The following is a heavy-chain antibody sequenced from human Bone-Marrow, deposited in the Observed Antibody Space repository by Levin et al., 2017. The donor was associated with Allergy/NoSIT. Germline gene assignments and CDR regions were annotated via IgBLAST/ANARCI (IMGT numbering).Heavy chain of an antibody. J-gene: IGHJ4*02. V-gene: IGHV4-34*01. D-gene: IGHD3-10*01. CDR2: INHSGST. CDR1: GGSFSGYY. CDR3: ARVPHYYGSGSYPDY. Sequence: PSQTLSLTCAVYGGSFSGYYWSWIRQPPGKGLEWIGEINHSGSTNYNPSLKSRVTISVDTSKNQFSLKLSSVTAADTAVYYCARVPHYYGSGSYPDYWGQGTLVTVSS.